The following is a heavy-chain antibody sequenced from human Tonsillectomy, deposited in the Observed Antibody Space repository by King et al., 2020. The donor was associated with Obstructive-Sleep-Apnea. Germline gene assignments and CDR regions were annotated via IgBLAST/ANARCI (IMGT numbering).Heavy chain of an antibody. Sequence: VQLVESGGGLVKPGGSLRLSCAVSGFTFSDAWMHWVRQAPGQGLEWVGRIKRKIDGETTAYAAPVHGRFTISREDSQSTLYLQMHSLNSEDTAVYYCTRFWAENWGLGTLVTVSS. V-gene: IGHV3-15*01. CDR1: GFTFSDAW. CDR2: IKRKIDGETT. J-gene: IGHJ4*02. CDR3: TRFWAEN. D-gene: IGHD3-16*01.